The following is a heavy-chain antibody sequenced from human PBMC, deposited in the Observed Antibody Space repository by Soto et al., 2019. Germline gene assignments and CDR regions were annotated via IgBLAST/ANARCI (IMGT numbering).Heavy chain of an antibody. D-gene: IGHD4-17*01. CDR2: ISYDGSNK. CDR1: GFTFSSYG. Sequence: QVQLVESGGGVVQPGRSLRLSCAASGFTFSSYGMHWVRQAPGKGLEWVAVISYDGSNKYYADSVKGRFTIYRDNSKNTLYLQMNSLRAEDTAVYYCAKDHYTVTGNYWYFDLWGRGTLVTVSS. V-gene: IGHV3-30*18. CDR3: AKDHYTVTGNYWYFDL. J-gene: IGHJ2*01.